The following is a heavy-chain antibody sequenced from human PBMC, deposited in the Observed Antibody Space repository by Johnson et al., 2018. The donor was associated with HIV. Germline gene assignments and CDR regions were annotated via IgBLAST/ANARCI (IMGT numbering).Heavy chain of an antibody. CDR1: GFTFSDYY. J-gene: IGHJ3*02. CDR3: ARFENTLSNAFDI. CDR2: INWKGGST. D-gene: IGHD3-10*01. V-gene: IGHV3-20*04. Sequence: VQLVESGGGLVKPGGSLRLSCAASGFTFSDYYMSWIRQATGKGLEWVSGINWKGGSTGYADSVKGRFTISRDNAKNSLYLQMNRLRAEDTALYYCARFENTLSNAFDIWGQGTMVTVSS.